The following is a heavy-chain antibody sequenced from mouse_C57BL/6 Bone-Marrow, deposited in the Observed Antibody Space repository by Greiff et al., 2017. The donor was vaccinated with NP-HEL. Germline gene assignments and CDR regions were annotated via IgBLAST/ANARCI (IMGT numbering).Heavy chain of an antibody. V-gene: IGHV3-6*01. CDR1: GYSITSGYY. D-gene: IGHD2-10*02. J-gene: IGHJ4*01. CDR3: ARVPYGSYAMDY. CDR2: ISYDGSN. Sequence: ESGPGLVKPSQSLSLTCSVTGYSITSGYYWNWIRQFPGNKLEWMGYISYDGSNNYNPSLKNRISITRDTSKNQFFLKLNSVTTEDTATYYCARVPYGSYAMDYWGQGTSVTVSS.